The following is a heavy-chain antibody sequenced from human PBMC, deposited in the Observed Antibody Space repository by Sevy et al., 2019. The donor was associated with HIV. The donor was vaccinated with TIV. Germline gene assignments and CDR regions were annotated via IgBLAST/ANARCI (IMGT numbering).Heavy chain of an antibody. CDR3: AREGCTKPHDY. Sequence: GGSLRLSCAASEFTFSKYSMSWVRQPPGKGLEWVSTLSFGCGEISYADSVKGRFTISRDNSKSSVYLQMNNLRPEDTAVYYCAREGCTKPHDYWGQGTLVTVSS. J-gene: IGHJ4*02. CDR1: EFTFSKYS. CDR2: LSFGCGEI. V-gene: IGHV3-23*01. D-gene: IGHD2-8*01.